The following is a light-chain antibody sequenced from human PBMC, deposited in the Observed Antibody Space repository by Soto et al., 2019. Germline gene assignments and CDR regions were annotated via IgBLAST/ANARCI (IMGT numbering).Light chain of an antibody. Sequence: QLTQSPSSLSASVGDRVTITCRASQTISSSLAWYQQKPGIAPKLLIYAASTLQSGVPSRFSGSGSGTDFTLTISSLQPEDFATYYCQHFKSFPITFGQGTRLAIK. CDR1: QTISSS. CDR3: QHFKSFPIT. V-gene: IGKV1-9*01. CDR2: AAS. J-gene: IGKJ5*01.